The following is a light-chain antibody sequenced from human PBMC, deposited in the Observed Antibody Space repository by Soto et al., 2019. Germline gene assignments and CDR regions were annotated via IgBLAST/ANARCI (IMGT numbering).Light chain of an antibody. CDR3: QQYGDSPPT. J-gene: IGKJ4*01. V-gene: IGKV3-20*01. CDR1: QSVSGSY. CDR2: AAS. Sequence: ENVLTQSPGTLSLSPGERATLSCRASQSVSGSYLAWYQQKPGQAPRLLIYAASSRATGIPDRFSGSASGTDFTLTISRLEPEDFAVYHCQQYGDSPPTFGGGTKVDIK.